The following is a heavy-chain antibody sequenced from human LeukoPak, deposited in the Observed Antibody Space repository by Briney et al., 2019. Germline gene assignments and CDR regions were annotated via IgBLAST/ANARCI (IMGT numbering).Heavy chain of an antibody. CDR2: ISAYNGNT. V-gene: IGHV1-18*01. J-gene: IGHJ5*02. Sequence: ASVKVSCKASGYTFTSYGISWVRQAPGQGLEWMGWISAYNGNTNYAQKLQGRVTMTTETSTSTAYMELRSLRSADTAVYYCARHRYVVYYYDSSGYPANWFDPWGQGTLVTVSS. D-gene: IGHD3-22*01. CDR3: ARHRYVVYYYDSSGYPANWFDP. CDR1: GYTFTSYG.